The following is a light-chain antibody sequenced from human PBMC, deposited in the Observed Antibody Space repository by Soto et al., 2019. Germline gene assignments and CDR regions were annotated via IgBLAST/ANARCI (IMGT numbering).Light chain of an antibody. Sequence: QSVLTQPSSASGTPGQRVTISCSGRSSNIANNNVNWYQQLPGTAPKLLIYNFNQRPSGVPDRFSGSKSGTSASLAISGLQSEDEADYYCAAWDDSLNGFVFGTGTKLTVL. V-gene: IGLV1-44*01. CDR3: AAWDDSLNGFV. J-gene: IGLJ1*01. CDR1: SSNIANNN. CDR2: NFN.